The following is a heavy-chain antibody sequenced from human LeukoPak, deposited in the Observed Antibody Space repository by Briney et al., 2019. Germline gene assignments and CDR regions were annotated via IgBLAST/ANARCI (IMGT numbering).Heavy chain of an antibody. CDR3: ARIAIAVADTGGYIDY. D-gene: IGHD6-19*01. CDR2: IFSGGGT. CDR1: GVTVTSNH. Sequence: AGGSLRLSCAVSGVTVTSNHMSWVRQAPGQGLEWVSAIFSGGGTYYADSVKGRFILSRDISKNTLYLQMNSLRAEDTALYYCARIAIAVADTGGYIDYWGQGTLVTVSS. V-gene: IGHV3-66*01. J-gene: IGHJ4*02.